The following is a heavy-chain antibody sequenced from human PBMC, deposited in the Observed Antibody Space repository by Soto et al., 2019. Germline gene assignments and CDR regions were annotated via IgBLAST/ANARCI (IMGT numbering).Heavy chain of an antibody. CDR1: GGTFSSYT. CDR2: IIPILGIA. V-gene: IGHV1-69*02. J-gene: IGHJ4*02. D-gene: IGHD2-2*01. Sequence: QVQLVQSWAEVKKPGSSVKVSCKASGGTFSSYTISWVRQAPGQGLEWMGRIIPILGIANYAQKFQGRVTITADKSTSTAYMELSSLRSEDTAVYYCASDDKYQLLWNYWGQGTLVTVSS. CDR3: ASDDKYQLLWNY.